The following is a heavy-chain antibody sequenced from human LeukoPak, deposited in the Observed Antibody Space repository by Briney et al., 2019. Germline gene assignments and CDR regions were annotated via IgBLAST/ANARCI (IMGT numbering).Heavy chain of an antibody. V-gene: IGHV4-39*01. J-gene: IGHJ4*02. CDR1: GGSISSSSYY. Sequence: SETLSLTCTVSGGSISSSSYYWGWIRQPPGKGLEWIGSMYYSGSTYYNPSLKSRVTISVDTSKNQFSLKLCSVTAADTAVYYCARWHGVSNDLHFDYWGQGTLVTVSS. CDR2: MYYSGST. D-gene: IGHD1-1*01. CDR3: ARWHGVSNDLHFDY.